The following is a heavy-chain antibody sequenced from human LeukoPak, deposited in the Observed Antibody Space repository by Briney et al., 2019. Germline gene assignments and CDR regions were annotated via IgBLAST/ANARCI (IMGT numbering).Heavy chain of an antibody. CDR1: GGSISSYY. CDR3: ARLSSSPGGDAFDI. J-gene: IGHJ3*02. D-gene: IGHD6-6*01. CDR2: IYTSGST. Sequence: SETLSLTCTVSGGSISSYYWSWIRQPPGKGLEWIGRIYTSGSTNYNPSLKSRVTMSVDTSKNQFSLKLSSVTAANTAVYYCARLSSSPGGDAFDIWGQGTMVTVSS. V-gene: IGHV4-4*07.